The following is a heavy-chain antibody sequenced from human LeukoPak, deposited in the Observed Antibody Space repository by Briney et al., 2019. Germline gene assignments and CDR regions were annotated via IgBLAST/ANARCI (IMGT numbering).Heavy chain of an antibody. J-gene: IGHJ4*02. CDR3: ARDRGPHYYDSSGYYQGFDY. CDR2: INPNSGGT. D-gene: IGHD3-22*01. CDR1: GYTFTGYY. Sequence: ASVKVSCKASGYTFTGYYMHWVRQAPGQGLEWMGWINPNSGGTNYAQKLQGRVTITADKSTSTAYMELSSLRSEDTAVYYCARDRGPHYYDSSGYYQGFDYWGQGTLVTVSS. V-gene: IGHV1-2*02.